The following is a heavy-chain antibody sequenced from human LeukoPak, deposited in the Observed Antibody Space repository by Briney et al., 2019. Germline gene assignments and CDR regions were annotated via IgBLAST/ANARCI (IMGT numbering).Heavy chain of an antibody. D-gene: IGHD3-22*01. V-gene: IGHV3-7*01. Sequence: PGGSLRLSCAASGFTFSNHWMSWVRQAPGKGLEWVANIKTDGSEKYYVDSVRGRFTMSRDNAKNSLYLQMNYLSAEDTAAYYCARSLVDDSDHCLGCFDCWGQGTLVTVSS. CDR2: IKTDGSEK. J-gene: IGHJ4*02. CDR1: GFTFSNHW. CDR3: ARSLVDDSDHCLGCFDC.